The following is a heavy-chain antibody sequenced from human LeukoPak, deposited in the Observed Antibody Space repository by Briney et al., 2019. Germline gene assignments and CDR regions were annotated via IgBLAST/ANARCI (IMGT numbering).Heavy chain of an antibody. CDR1: GYTLTELS. J-gene: IGHJ3*01. V-gene: IGHV1-24*01. CDR3: ATELPTLDIVVVPAAIGALV. Sequence: ASVKVSCKVSGYTLTELSMHWVRQAPGKGLEWMGGFDPEDGETIYAQKFQGRVTMTEDTSTDTAYMELSSLGSEDTAVYYCATELPTLDIVVVPAAIGALVWGQGTMVTVSS. D-gene: IGHD2-2*01. CDR2: FDPEDGET.